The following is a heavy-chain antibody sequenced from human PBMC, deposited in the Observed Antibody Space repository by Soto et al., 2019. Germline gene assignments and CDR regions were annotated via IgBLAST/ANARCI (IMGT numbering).Heavy chain of an antibody. CDR3: ARTAANWGYYSGMDV. J-gene: IGHJ6*02. CDR2: INHSGAT. D-gene: IGHD6-25*01. CDR1: GESFSGYY. V-gene: IGHV4-34*01. Sequence: QVQLQQWGAGLLKPSETLSLTCAVNGESFSGYYWTWIRQTPEKGLEWIGGINHSGATKFNPSLKRRVTLLVDASSNQFSLKMTSVTAADTAVYYCARTAANWGYYSGMDVWGQGTSVTVAS.